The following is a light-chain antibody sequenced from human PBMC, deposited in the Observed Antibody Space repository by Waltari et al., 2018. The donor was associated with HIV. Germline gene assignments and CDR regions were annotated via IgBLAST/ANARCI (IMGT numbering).Light chain of an antibody. CDR1: SSDVGDDKY. Sequence: QSALTQPAYVSGSPGKSIHLTCSGTSSDVGDDKYGTWYRNHPGKAPELMIYEVFNRPSGVSNRFSGSKSDNTASLTISGLQADDEADYYCSSYTSRNTVVFGGGTKVTVL. J-gene: IGLJ2*01. CDR2: EVF. CDR3: SSYTSRNTVV. V-gene: IGLV2-14*01.